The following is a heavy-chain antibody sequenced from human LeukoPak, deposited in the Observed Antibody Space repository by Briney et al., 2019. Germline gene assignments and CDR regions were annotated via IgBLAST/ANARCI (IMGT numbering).Heavy chain of an antibody. CDR1: GGSISSGDYS. J-gene: IGHJ4*02. CDR3: AREVEMARQFDY. Sequence: PSQTLSLTCAVSGGSISSGDYSWSWVRQPPGKGLEWIGYIYHTGGTFYNPSLKSRVTMSVETSKKQFSLKLSSVTGADTAVYYCAREVEMARQFDYWGQGTLVTVSA. D-gene: IGHD5-24*01. V-gene: IGHV4-30-2*01. CDR2: IYHTGGT.